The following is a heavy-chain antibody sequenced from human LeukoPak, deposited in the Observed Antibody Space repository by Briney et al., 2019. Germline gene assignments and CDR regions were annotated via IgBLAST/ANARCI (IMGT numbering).Heavy chain of an antibody. CDR2: IKQDGSEK. CDR3: ARDSYSSGYY. Sequence: PGGSLRLSCAASGFSFSTYSMSWVRQAPGKGLEWVANIKQDGSEKYYVDSVKGRFTISRDNAKNSLYLQMNSLRAEDTAVYYCARDSYSSGYYWGQGTLVTVSS. V-gene: IGHV3-7*01. D-gene: IGHD6-19*01. CDR1: GFSFSTYS. J-gene: IGHJ4*02.